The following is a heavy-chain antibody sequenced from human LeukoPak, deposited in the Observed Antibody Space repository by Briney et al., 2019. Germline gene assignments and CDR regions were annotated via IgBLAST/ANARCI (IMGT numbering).Heavy chain of an antibody. V-gene: IGHV5-51*01. CDR1: GYSFTSYW. D-gene: IGHD3-3*01. CDR3: ARPGDYDFWSGYQNGTYFDY. Sequence: HGESLKISCKGSGYSFTSYWIGWVRQMPGKGLEWMGIIYPGDSDTRYSPSFQGQVTISADKSISTAYLQSSSLKASDTAMYYCARPGDYDFWSGYQNGTYFDYWGQGTLVTVSS. J-gene: IGHJ4*02. CDR2: IYPGDSDT.